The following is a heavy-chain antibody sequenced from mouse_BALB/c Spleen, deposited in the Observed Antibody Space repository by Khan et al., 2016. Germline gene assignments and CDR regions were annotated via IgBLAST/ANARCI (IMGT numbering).Heavy chain of an antibody. CDR3: ARLVLDYYGSSYDYFDY. J-gene: IGHJ2*01. CDR1: GYTFTNYG. Sequence: QIQLVQSGPELKKPGETVKISCKASGYTFTNYGMNWVKPAPGKGLKWMGWINTYTGEPTYADDFKGRFAFSLETSASTAYLQINNLKNEDTATYFCARLVLDYYGSSYDYFDYWGQGTTLTVSS. D-gene: IGHD1-1*01. V-gene: IGHV9-3-1*01. CDR2: INTYTGEP.